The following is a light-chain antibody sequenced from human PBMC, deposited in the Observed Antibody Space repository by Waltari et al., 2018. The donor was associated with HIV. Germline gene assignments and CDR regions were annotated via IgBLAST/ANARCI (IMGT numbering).Light chain of an antibody. Sequence: QSVLPQPPSASGTPGQRATISCFGSNSNIGSNYVYWYQQLPGMAPKLLIYKNNQRPSGVPDRFSGSKSGTSASLAISGLRSEDEADYYCAAWDDRLNLVFGGGTKLTVL. CDR3: AAWDDRLNLV. J-gene: IGLJ2*01. CDR1: NSNIGSNY. CDR2: KNN. V-gene: IGLV1-47*01.